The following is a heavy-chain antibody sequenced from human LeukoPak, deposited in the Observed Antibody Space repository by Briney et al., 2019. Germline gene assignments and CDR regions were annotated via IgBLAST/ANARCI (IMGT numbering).Heavy chain of an antibody. V-gene: IGHV1-2*04. CDR3: ARDFVDTAMVSLPGGMDV. Sequence: ASVKVSCKASGYTFTGYYMHWVRQAPGQGLEWMGWINPNSGGTNYAQKFQGWVTMTRDTSISTAYMELSRLRSDDTAVYYCARDFVDTAMVSLPGGMDVWGQGTTVTVSS. J-gene: IGHJ6*02. D-gene: IGHD5-18*01. CDR1: GYTFTGYY. CDR2: INPNSGGT.